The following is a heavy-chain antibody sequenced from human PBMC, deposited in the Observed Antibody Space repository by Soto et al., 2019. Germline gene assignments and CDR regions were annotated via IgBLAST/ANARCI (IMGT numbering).Heavy chain of an antibody. CDR2: ISSSSSYI. Sequence: GRSLRLSCAASGFTFSSYSMNWVRQAPGKGLEWVSSISSSSSYIYYADSVKGRFTISRDNAKNSLYLQMNSLRAEDTAVYYCAREVESSGWYEKWFDPWGQGTLVTVSA. CDR3: AREVESSGWYEKWFDP. D-gene: IGHD6-19*01. CDR1: GFTFSSYS. V-gene: IGHV3-21*01. J-gene: IGHJ5*02.